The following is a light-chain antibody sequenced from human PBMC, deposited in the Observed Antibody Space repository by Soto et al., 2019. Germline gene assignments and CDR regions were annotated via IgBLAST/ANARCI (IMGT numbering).Light chain of an antibody. Sequence: EIVLTQSPGTLSLSPGERATLSCRASQSVSSSYLAWYQQKPGQAPRLLIYGASSRATGIPDRFSGSGSGTDLTLTISRLEPEDFTVYYCQQYGSSQTFGGGTKVEIK. CDR3: QQYGSSQT. V-gene: IGKV3-20*01. CDR1: QSVSSSY. J-gene: IGKJ4*01. CDR2: GAS.